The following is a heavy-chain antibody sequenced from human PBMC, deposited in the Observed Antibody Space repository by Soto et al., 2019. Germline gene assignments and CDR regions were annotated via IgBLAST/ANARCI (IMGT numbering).Heavy chain of an antibody. V-gene: IGHV1-69*13. J-gene: IGHJ6*02. D-gene: IGHD1-26*01. CDR3: ARVRGGLVGATTRYYYGMDV. Sequence: GASVQVSCKPSGGTFSSYAISWVRQAPGQGLEWMGGIIPIFGTANYAQKFQGRVTITADESTSTAYMELSSLRSEDTAVYYCARVRGGLVGATTRYYYGMDVWGQGTTVTVSS. CDR1: GGTFSSYA. CDR2: IIPIFGTA.